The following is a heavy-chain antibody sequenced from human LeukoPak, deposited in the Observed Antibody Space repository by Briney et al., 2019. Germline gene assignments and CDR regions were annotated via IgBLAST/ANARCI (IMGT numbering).Heavy chain of an antibody. CDR2: VYSGGST. V-gene: IGHV3-53*01. CDR1: GFTVSSDY. J-gene: IGHJ3*02. D-gene: IGHD3-22*01. Sequence: GGSLRLSCAASGFTVSSDYMTWVRQAPGKGLEWVSFVYSGGSTYYEDSVKGRFTISRDSSKNTLFLQMNSLRVGDTAVYYCARAGYYDSSGFYAPDAFDIWGQGTAVTVSS. CDR3: ARAGYYDSSGFYAPDAFDI.